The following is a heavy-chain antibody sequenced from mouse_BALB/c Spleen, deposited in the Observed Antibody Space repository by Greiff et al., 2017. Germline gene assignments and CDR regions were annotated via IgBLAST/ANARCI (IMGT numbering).Heavy chain of an antibody. J-gene: IGHJ2*01. V-gene: IGHV1-14*01. CDR2: INPYNDGT. CDR1: GYTFTSYV. Sequence: VQLQQSGPELVKPGASVKMSCKASGYTFTSYVMHWVKQKPGQGLEWIGYINPYNDGTKYNEKFKGKATLTSDKSSSTAYMELSSLTSEDSAVYYCARFTTTATPDYWGQGTTLTVSS. CDR3: ARFTTTATPDY. D-gene: IGHD1-2*01.